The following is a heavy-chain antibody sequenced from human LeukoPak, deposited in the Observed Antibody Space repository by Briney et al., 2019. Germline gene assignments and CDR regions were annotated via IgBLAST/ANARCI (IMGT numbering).Heavy chain of an antibody. CDR3: AVSSSWYRYFDY. D-gene: IGHD6-13*01. CDR1: GFTFSSYE. V-gene: IGHV3-48*03. Sequence: QAGGSLRLSCAASGFTFSSYEMNWVRQAPGKGLEWVSYISSSGSTIYYADSVKGRFTISRDNAKNSLYLQMNSLRAEDTAVYYCAVSSSWYRYFDYWGQGTLVTVSS. J-gene: IGHJ4*02. CDR2: ISSSGSTI.